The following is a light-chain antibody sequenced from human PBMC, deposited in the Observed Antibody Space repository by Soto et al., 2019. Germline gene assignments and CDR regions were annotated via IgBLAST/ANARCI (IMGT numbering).Light chain of an antibody. CDR1: SSDVGSYTL. Sequence: QSVLTQPASVSGSPGQSITISCTGTSSDVGSYTLVSWYQQHPDKAPKLMIYEVSKRPSGISNRFSGSKSGNTASLTISGLQAEDEADYYCCSYAGSSTYVFGTGTKLTVL. V-gene: IGLV2-23*02. J-gene: IGLJ1*01. CDR2: EVS. CDR3: CSYAGSSTYV.